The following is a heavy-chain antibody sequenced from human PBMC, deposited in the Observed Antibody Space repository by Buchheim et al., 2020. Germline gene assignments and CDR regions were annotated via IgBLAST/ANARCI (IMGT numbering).Heavy chain of an antibody. CDR3: ARRITIFGVDDYYYYGMDV. V-gene: IGHV1-8*01. CDR1: GYTFTSYD. Sequence: QVQLVQSGAEMKKPGASVKVSCKASGYTFTSYDINWVRQATGQGLEWMGWMNPNSGNTGYAQKFQGRVTMTRNTSISTAYMELSSLRSEDTAVYYCARRITIFGVDDYYYYGMDVWGQGTT. D-gene: IGHD3-3*01. CDR2: MNPNSGNT. J-gene: IGHJ6*02.